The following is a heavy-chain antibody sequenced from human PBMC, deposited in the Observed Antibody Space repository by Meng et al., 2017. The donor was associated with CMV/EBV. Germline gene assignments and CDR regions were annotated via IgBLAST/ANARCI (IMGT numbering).Heavy chain of an antibody. CDR2: IYSGDNT. Sequence: GFSVSSNYMGWVRQAPGKGLELVSVIYSGDNTYYADSVKGRFTISRDNSKNTLYLQMNSLRAEDTAVYYCARGGYDILTGYIAPFDYWGQGTLVTVSS. V-gene: IGHV3-53*01. CDR1: GFSVSSNY. J-gene: IGHJ4*02. CDR3: ARGGYDILTGYIAPFDY. D-gene: IGHD3-9*01.